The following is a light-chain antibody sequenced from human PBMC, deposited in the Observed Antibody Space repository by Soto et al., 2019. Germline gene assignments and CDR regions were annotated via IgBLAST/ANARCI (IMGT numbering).Light chain of an antibody. J-gene: IGLJ2*01. CDR1: SSDVGGYNY. V-gene: IGLV2-8*01. Sequence: QSALTQPPSASGSPGQSVTISYTGTSSDVGGYNYVSWYQQYPGKAPKLMIYEVLKRPSGVPDRFSGSRSGNTASLTVSGLQAEDEADYYFSSKAGRNFVVFGGGTKLTVL. CDR3: SSKAGRNFVV. CDR2: EVL.